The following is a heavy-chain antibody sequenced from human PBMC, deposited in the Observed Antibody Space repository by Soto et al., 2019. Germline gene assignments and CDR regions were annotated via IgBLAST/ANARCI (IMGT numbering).Heavy chain of an antibody. CDR2: ISDGGGST. CDR1: GFTFSSYG. V-gene: IGHV3-23*01. D-gene: IGHD6-13*01. J-gene: IGHJ5*02. Sequence: EVQLLESGGGLVQPGGSLRLSCAASGFTFSSYGMSWVRQAPGKGLEWVSVISDGGGSTFYADSVKGRFTISRDNSKNTLYRQMNGLRADDTAVYYCAQDRGSSLYHWFDPWGEGTLVTVSS. CDR3: AQDRGSSLYHWFDP.